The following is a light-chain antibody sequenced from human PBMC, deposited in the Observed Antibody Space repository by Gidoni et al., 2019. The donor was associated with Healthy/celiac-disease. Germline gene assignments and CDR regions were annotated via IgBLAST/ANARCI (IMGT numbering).Light chain of an antibody. J-gene: IGKJ3*01. V-gene: IGKV3-20*01. Sequence: DIVLTQSPGTLSLSPGERATLSCRASHSVSSSYLAWYQQKPGQAPRLLIYGASSRATGIPDRFSGSGSGTDFTLTISRLEPEDFAVYYCQQYGSSPVTFGPGTKVDIK. CDR3: QQYGSSPVT. CDR1: HSVSSSY. CDR2: GAS.